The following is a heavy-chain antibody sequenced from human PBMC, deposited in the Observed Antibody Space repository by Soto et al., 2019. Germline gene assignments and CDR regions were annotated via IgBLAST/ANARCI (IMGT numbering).Heavy chain of an antibody. CDR2: ISSSSSYI. J-gene: IGHJ6*02. Sequence: GGSLRLSCAASGFTFSSYSMNWVRQAPGKGLEWVSSISSSSSYIYYADSVKGRITISRDNAKNSLYLQMNSLRAEDTAVYYCARYKEELRFLEWLSQPYENYYYYYGMDVWGQGTTVTVSS. CDR1: GFTFSSYS. D-gene: IGHD3-3*01. CDR3: ARYKEELRFLEWLSQPYENYYYYYGMDV. V-gene: IGHV3-21*01.